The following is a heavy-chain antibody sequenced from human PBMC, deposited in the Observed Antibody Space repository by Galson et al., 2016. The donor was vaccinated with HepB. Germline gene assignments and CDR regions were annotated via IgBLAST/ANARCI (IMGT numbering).Heavy chain of an antibody. CDR2: IYYSGST. CDR1: GGSISGSSYY. D-gene: IGHD2-15*01. Sequence: LSLTCTVSGGSISGSSYYWGWIRQPPGKGLEWIGSIYYSGSTYYNPSLKSRVTISVDTSKNQFSLNLSSVTAADTAVYYCARHSSYYGNFDYWGQGTLVTVSS. J-gene: IGHJ4*02. CDR3: ARHSSYYGNFDY. V-gene: IGHV4-39*01.